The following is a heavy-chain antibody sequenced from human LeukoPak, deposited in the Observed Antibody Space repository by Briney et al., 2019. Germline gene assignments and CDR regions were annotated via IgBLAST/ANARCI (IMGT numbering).Heavy chain of an antibody. V-gene: IGHV1-46*01. Sequence: ASVKVSCKASGYTFTSYYMHWVRQAPGQGIEWMGIINPSGGSTSYAQKFQGRVTMTRDTSTSTVYMELSSLRSEDTAVYYCARDKVGQGYYGSGSYYNGYYYYGVDVWGKGTTVTVSS. CDR3: ARDKVGQGYYGSGSYYNGYYYYGVDV. CDR2: INPSGGST. J-gene: IGHJ6*04. D-gene: IGHD3-10*01. CDR1: GYTFTSYY.